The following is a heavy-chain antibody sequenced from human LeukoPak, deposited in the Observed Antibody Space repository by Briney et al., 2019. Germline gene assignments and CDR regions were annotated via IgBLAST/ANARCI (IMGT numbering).Heavy chain of an antibody. V-gene: IGHV4-59*01. Sequence: SETLSLTCTVSGGSISSYYWSWIRQPPEKGLEWIGYIYYSGSTNYNPSLKSRVTISVDTSKNQFSLKLSSVTAADTAVYYCAGSMVRGPGNFDYWGQGTLVTVSS. CDR1: GGSISSYY. CDR2: IYYSGST. J-gene: IGHJ4*02. D-gene: IGHD3-10*01. CDR3: AGSMVRGPGNFDY.